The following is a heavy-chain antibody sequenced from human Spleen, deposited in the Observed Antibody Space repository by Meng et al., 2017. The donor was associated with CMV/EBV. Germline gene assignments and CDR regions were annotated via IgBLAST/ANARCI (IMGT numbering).Heavy chain of an antibody. D-gene: IGHD6-13*01. Sequence: GGSLRRSCTASEFTFSNFAMSWVRQAPGRGLAWVSAITASGGSTYYADAVKGRFTVSRDNSKNTLYLQMNSLRVEDTALYYCSKAYSGSWYREYYDDWGQGTLVTVSS. CDR3: SKAYSGSWYREYYDD. V-gene: IGHV3-23*01. J-gene: IGHJ4*02. CDR1: EFTFSNFA. CDR2: ITASGGST.